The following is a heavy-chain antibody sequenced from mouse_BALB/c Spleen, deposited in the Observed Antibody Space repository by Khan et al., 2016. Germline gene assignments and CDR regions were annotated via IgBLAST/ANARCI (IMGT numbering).Heavy chain of an antibody. V-gene: IGHV1S81*02. J-gene: IGHJ2*01. CDR3: TRHDY. CDR2: INPSNGGT. CDR1: GYTFTSYY. Sequence: VQLVESGAELVKPGASVKLSCKASGYTFTSYYMYWVKQRPGQGLEWIGEINPSNGGTNFNEKFKSKATLTVDKSSSTAYMQLSSLTSEDSAVYYCTRHDYWGQGTTLTVSS.